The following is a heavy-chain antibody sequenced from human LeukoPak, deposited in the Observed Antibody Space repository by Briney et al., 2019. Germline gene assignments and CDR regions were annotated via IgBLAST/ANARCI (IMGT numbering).Heavy chain of an antibody. CDR3: AKRSGYTTGWFFDF. CDR1: GFSFSSYA. CDR2: ISGSGDNT. V-gene: IGHV3-23*01. J-gene: IGHJ4*02. Sequence: GRSLKLSCAASGFSFSSYAMSWVRQAPGKGLEWVSSISGSGDNTYYAESVKGRFTISRDNSKNTLFLQMNSLRAEDTAVFYCAKRSGYTTGWFFDFWGQGTLVTVSS. D-gene: IGHD6-19*01.